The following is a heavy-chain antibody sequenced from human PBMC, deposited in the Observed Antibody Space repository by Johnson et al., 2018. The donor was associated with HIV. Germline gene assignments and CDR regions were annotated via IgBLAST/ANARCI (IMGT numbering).Heavy chain of an antibody. Sequence: QEQLVESGGGVVQPGGSLRLSCAASGFTFSSHGMHLVRQAPGKGLDWVSFIRYDGSTKYYADSVKGRFTISRDNSKNTLYLQMNSLRAEDTAVYFCAKVRSGYTEIDAFDIWGQGTMVTVSS. CDR1: GFTFSSHG. CDR3: AKVRSGYTEIDAFDI. CDR2: IRYDGSTK. D-gene: IGHD3-22*01. V-gene: IGHV3-30*02. J-gene: IGHJ3*02.